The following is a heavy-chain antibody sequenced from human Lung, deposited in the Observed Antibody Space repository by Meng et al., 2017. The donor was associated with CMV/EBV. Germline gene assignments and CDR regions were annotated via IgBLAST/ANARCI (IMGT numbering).Heavy chain of an antibody. CDR2: IIPMRSVT. D-gene: IGHD3-3*02. CDR3: VASEEFYHFRSGWEWYYHYGMDV. Sequence: SXXVSXXASGDTXNKYVTSWVRQAPGQGLEWMGGIIPMRSVTNYAQKFQGRVTIIADTSTATVYMELSSLRSEDTAMYYCVASEEFYHFRSGWEWYYHYGMDVXGPGXTVTVSS. CDR1: GDTXNKYV. J-gene: IGHJ6*02. V-gene: IGHV1-69*10.